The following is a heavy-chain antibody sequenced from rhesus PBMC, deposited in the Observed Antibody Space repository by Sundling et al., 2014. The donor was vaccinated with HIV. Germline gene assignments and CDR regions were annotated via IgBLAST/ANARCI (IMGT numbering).Heavy chain of an antibody. Sequence: EVQLVESGGGLVQPGGSLRLSCAASGFTFDDYAMSWVRQAPGKGLEWVSRISWNSGTIYYADSVKGRFTISRDNAKNSLFLQMDRLRAEDTAVYYCTTLSSWSTYGLDSWGQGVVVTVSS. V-gene: IGHV3-134*01. D-gene: IGHD6-13*01. CDR2: ISWNSGTI. J-gene: IGHJ6*01. CDR1: GFTFDDYA. CDR3: TTLSSWSTYGLDS.